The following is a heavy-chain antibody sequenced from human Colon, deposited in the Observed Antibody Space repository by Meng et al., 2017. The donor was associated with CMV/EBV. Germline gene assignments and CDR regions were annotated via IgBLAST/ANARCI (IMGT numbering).Heavy chain of an antibody. J-gene: IGHJ2*01. D-gene: IGHD6-13*01. CDR2: INHSGRT. V-gene: IGHV4-34*01. Sequence: FSGYYWSWIRQPPGKGLEWIGEINHSGRTNYDPSLKSRVTISVDTSKNQFSLKLSSVTAADTAVYYCARVVKGQLASPSLTYWYFDLWGRGTLVTVSS. CDR1: FSGYY. CDR3: ARVVKGQLASPSLTYWYFDL.